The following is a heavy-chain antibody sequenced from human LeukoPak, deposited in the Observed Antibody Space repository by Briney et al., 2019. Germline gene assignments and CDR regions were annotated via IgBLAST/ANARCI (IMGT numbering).Heavy chain of an antibody. CDR2: ISSSGSTI. CDR3: ASSPSTTVTTLFDY. J-gene: IGHJ4*02. V-gene: IGHV3-48*03. D-gene: IGHD4-17*01. Sequence: GGSLRLSCVASGFTFDDYGMNWVRQAPGRGLEWVSYISSSGSTIYYADSVKGRFTISRDNAKNSLYLQMNSLRAEDTAVYYCASSPSTTVTTLFDYWGQGTLVTVSS. CDR1: GFTFDDYG.